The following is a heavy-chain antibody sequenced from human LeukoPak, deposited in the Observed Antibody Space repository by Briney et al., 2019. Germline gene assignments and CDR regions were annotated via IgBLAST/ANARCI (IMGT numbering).Heavy chain of an antibody. D-gene: IGHD3-10*01. J-gene: IGHJ4*02. CDR3: AKSPQVRGVIIKRYFDY. V-gene: IGHV3-23*01. CDR2: ISGSGGST. CDR1: GFTFSSYG. Sequence: GGSLRPSCAASGFTFSSYGMSWVRQAPGKGLEWVSAISGSGGSTYYADSVKGRFTISRDNSKNTLYLQMNSLRAEDTAVYYCAKSPQVRGVIIKRYFDYWGQGTLVTVSS.